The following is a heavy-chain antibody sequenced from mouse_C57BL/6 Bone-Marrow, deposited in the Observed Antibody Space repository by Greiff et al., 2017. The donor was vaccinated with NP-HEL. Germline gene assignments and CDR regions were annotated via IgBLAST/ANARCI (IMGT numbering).Heavy chain of an antibody. D-gene: IGHD1-1*01. J-gene: IGHJ4*01. CDR3: TRDTDYYGSSYDDMDY. Sequence: EVKLQESGEGLVKPGGSLTLSCAASGFTFSSYAMSWVRQTPEKRLEWVAYISSGGDYIYYADTVNGRFTISRDNARNTLYLQMSSLKSEDTAMYYCTRDTDYYGSSYDDMDYWGQGTSVTVSS. CDR1: GFTFSSYA. V-gene: IGHV5-9-1*02. CDR2: ISSGGDYI.